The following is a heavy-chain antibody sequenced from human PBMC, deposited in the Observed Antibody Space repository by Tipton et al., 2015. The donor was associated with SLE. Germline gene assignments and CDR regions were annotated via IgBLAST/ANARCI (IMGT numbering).Heavy chain of an antibody. Sequence: GSLRLSCAASGFTFSGSAIHWVRQAPGKGLEWVGRIRSKAKNYATEYIASVKGRFIISRDDSKNTAYLQMNSLKTEDTAVYYCSRLAEPITMVAFDIWGLGTMVTVSS. V-gene: IGHV3-73*01. CDR3: SRLAEPITMVAFDI. CDR2: IRSKAKNYAT. J-gene: IGHJ3*02. CDR1: GFTFSGSA. D-gene: IGHD3-10*01.